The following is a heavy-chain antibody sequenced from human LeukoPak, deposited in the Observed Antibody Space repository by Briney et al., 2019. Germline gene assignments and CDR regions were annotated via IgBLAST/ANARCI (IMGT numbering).Heavy chain of an antibody. CDR3: ASRAVAGLIDYFDY. CDR2: ISSNGGST. J-gene: IGHJ4*02. D-gene: IGHD6-19*01. V-gene: IGHV3-64*04. CDR1: GFTFSSYA. Sequence: GGSLRLSCSASGFTFSSYAMHWVCQAPGKGLEYVSAISSNGGSTYYADSVKGRFTISRDNSKNTLYLQMNSLRAEDTAVYYCASRAVAGLIDYFDYWGQGTLVTVSS.